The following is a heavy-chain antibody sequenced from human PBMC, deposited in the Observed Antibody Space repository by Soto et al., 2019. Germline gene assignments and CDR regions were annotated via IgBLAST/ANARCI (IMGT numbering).Heavy chain of an antibody. CDR1: GFTFSSYG. CDR3: ARDRIVATMLDAFDI. V-gene: IGHV3-33*01. CDR2: IWYDGSNK. Sequence: QVQLVESGGGVVQPGRSLRLSCAASGFTFSSYGMHWVRQAPGKGLEWVAVIWYDGSNKYYADSVKGRFTISRDNSKNTLYLQMNSLRAEDTAVYYCARDRIVATMLDAFDIWGQGTMVTVSS. J-gene: IGHJ3*02. D-gene: IGHD5-12*01.